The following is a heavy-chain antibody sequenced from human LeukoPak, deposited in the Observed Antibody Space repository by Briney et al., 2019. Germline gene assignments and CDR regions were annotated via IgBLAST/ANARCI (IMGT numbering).Heavy chain of an antibody. Sequence: SETLSLTCTVPGGSISSYYWSWIRQPPGKGLEWIGYIYYSGSTNYNPSLKSRVTISVDTSKDQFSLKLSSVTAADTAVYYCARGGDIVVVPAAINLYYYMDVWGKGTTVTVSS. V-gene: IGHV4-59*01. CDR1: GGSISSYY. CDR3: ARGGDIVVVPAAINLYYYMDV. D-gene: IGHD2-2*01. J-gene: IGHJ6*03. CDR2: IYYSGST.